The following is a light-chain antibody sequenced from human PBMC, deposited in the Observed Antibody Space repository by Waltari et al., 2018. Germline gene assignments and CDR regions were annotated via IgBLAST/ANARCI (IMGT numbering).Light chain of an antibody. CDR1: QSVTNNN. CDR2: GAS. J-gene: IGKJ5*01. CDR3: QQLGSSPIT. V-gene: IGKV3-20*01. Sequence: EIVLTQSPGTMSLSPGERASLSCRASQSVTNNNLAWSQQKPGQAPRHLIYGASRRATGIPERFSGSGAGTDFTLTIRRLEPEDFAVYYCQQLGSSPITFGQGTRLEMK.